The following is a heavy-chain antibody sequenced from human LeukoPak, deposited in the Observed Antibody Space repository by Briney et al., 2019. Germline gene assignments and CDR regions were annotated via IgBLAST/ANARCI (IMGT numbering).Heavy chain of an antibody. CDR3: ARESNYYGSGTGWFDP. CDR2: IYYSGST. Sequence: PSETLSLTCAVSGGSIRSGGYSWSWIRQPPGKGLEWIGCIYYSGSTYYNPSLKSRVTISVDTSKNQFSLKLSSVTAADTALYYCARESNYYGSGTGWFDPWGQGTLVTVSS. V-gene: IGHV4-30-4*07. D-gene: IGHD3-10*01. CDR1: GGSIRSGGYS. J-gene: IGHJ5*02.